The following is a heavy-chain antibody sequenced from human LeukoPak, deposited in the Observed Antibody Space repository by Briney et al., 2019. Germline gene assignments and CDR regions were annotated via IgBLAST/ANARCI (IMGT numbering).Heavy chain of an antibody. CDR3: ARDRGYYLGAFDI. V-gene: IGHV4-39*07. J-gene: IGHJ3*02. CDR1: GASISGSGYY. CDR2: IYSSGST. Sequence: SETLSLTCAVSGASISGSGYYWGWIRQPPGKGLEWIGNIYSSGSTYYNASLQSRVTISIDTSKNQFSLRLSSVTAADTAVYYCARDRGYYLGAFDIWGQGTMVTVSS. D-gene: IGHD2-21*01.